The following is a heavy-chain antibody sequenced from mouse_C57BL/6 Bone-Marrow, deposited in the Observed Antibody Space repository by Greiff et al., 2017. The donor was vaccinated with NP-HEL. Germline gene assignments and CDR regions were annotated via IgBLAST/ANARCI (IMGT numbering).Heavy chain of an antibody. CDR3: ARDRIPFYYYGKEYYFDY. J-gene: IGHJ2*01. Sequence: EVQLQQSGGGLVKPGGSLKLSCAASGFTFSSYAMSWVRQTPEKRLEWVATISDGGSYTYYPDNVKGRFTISRDNAKNNLYLQMSHLKSEDTAMYYCARDRIPFYYYGKEYYFDYWGQGTTLTVSS. V-gene: IGHV5-4*01. CDR2: ISDGGSYT. D-gene: IGHD1-1*01. CDR1: GFTFSSYA.